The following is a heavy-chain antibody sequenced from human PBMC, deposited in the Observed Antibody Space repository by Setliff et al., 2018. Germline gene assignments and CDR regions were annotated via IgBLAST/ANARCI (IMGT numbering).Heavy chain of an antibody. CDR3: ARESVEMTTSTRSGFDY. D-gene: IGHD4-17*01. CDR1: GYTLTNYY. J-gene: IGHJ4*02. CDR2: INPSGGLT. V-gene: IGHV1-46*01. Sequence: GASVKVSCKASGYTLTNYYMHWVRQAPGQGLEWMGIINPSGGLTRYAQKFQGRVTMTRDTSTSTVYMEVSRLRSEDTAVYHCARESVEMTTSTRSGFDYWGQGTLVTVSS.